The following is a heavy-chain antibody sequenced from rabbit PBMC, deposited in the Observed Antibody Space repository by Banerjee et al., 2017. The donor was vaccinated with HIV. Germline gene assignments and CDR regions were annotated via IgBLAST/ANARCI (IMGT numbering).Heavy chain of an antibody. CDR3: ARDLAGVIARNISL. Sequence: LTCTASGFSFRSGYWMFWVRQPPGKGLEWIGCIGIGSGTIYYASWAKGRIIITKASSATVTEQMTSLTAAQTATCFSARDLAGVIARNISLCSPGSIVTV. J-gene: IGHJ4*01. CDR1: GFSFRSGYW. CDR2: IGIGSGTI. V-gene: IGHV1S45*01. D-gene: IGHD4-1*01.